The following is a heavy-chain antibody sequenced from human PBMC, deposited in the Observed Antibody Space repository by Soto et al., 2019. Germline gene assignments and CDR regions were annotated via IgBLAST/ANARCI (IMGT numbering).Heavy chain of an antibody. Sequence: GGSLRLSCAASGFTFSSYAMHWVRQAPGKGLEWVSHISGGGSTKYYADSVRGRFTISRDNAKNTLYLQMNSLRAEDTAVYYCARDCSSSSCYGYFQHWGQGTRVTVSS. J-gene: IGHJ1*01. CDR1: GFTFSSYA. D-gene: IGHD2-2*01. V-gene: IGHV3-48*03. CDR2: ISGGGSTK. CDR3: ARDCSSSSCYGYFQH.